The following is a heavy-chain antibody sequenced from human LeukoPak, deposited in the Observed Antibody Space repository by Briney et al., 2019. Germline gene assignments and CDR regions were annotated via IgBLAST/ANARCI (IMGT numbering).Heavy chain of an antibody. J-gene: IGHJ4*02. CDR3: ARVFPYDSSGYDF. CDR2: ISAYNGST. D-gene: IGHD3-22*01. CDR1: GYTFSDYY. Sequence: GASVKVSCKASGYTFSDYYMHWVRQAPGQGLEWMGWISAYNGSTNYAQKLQGRVTMTTDTSTSTAYMELRSLRSDDTAVYYCARVFPYDSSGYDFWGQGTLVTVSS. V-gene: IGHV1-18*04.